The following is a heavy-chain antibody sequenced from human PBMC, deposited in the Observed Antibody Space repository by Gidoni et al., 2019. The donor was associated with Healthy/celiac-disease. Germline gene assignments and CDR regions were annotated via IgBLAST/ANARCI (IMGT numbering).Heavy chain of an antibody. CDR3: ARDLRYCSSTSCSSPSVGY. V-gene: IGHV3-33*01. CDR1: GFTFSSYG. CDR2: IWYDGSNK. Sequence: QVQLVESGGGVVQPGRSLRLSCAASGFTFSSYGMHWVRQAPGKGLGWVAVIWYDGSNKYYADSVKGRFTISRDNSKNTLYLQMNSLRAEDTAVYYCARDLRYCSSTSCSSPSVGYWGQGTLVTVSS. D-gene: IGHD2-2*01. J-gene: IGHJ4*02.